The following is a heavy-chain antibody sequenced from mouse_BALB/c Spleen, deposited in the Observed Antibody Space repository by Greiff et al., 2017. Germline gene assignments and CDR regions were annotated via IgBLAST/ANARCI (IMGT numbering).Heavy chain of an antibody. CDR1: GFNIKDTY. J-gene: IGHJ2*01. V-gene: IGHV14-3*02. CDR2: IDPANGNT. D-gene: IGHD2-3*01. CDR3: AREWLLRGCDY. Sequence: EVQLQESGAELVKPGASVKLSCTASGFNIKDTYMHWVKQRPEQGLEWIGRIDPANGNTKYDPKFQGKATITADTSSNTAYLQLSSLTSEDTAVYYCAREWLLRGCDYWGQGTTLTVSS.